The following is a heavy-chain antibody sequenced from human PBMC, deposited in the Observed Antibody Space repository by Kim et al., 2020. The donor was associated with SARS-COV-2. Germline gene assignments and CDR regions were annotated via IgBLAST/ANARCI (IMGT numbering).Heavy chain of an antibody. V-gene: IGHV1-3*01. CDR3: ARVLFSNLFDY. CDR1: GYTFTSYA. Sequence: ASVKVSCKASGYTFTSYAMHWVRQAPGQRLEWMGWINAGNGNTKYSQKFQGRVTISRDTSASTAYMELSSLRSEDTAVYYCARVLFSNLFDYWGQGTLVTVSS. J-gene: IGHJ4*02. D-gene: IGHD3-10*02. CDR2: INAGNGNT.